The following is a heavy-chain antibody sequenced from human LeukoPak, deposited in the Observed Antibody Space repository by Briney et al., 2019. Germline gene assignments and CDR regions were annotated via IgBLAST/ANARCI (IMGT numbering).Heavy chain of an antibody. CDR3: ARGGCSGSSCCPPFPYYYYGMDV. CDR1: GGSVSSDTHY. Sequence: SETLSLTCTVSGGSVSSDTHYWSWIRQPPGKGLEWIGYIYYSGSTNSNPSLKSRVTLSVDTSRNQFSLRLSSVTAADTAIYYCARGGCSGSSCCPPFPYYYYGMDVWGKGTTVAVSS. CDR2: IYYSGST. J-gene: IGHJ6*04. V-gene: IGHV4-61*01. D-gene: IGHD2-15*01.